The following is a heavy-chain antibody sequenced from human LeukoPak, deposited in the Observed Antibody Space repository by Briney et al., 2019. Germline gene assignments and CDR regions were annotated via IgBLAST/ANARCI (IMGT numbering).Heavy chain of an antibody. J-gene: IGHJ4*02. CDR2: ISGSGGST. Sequence: GGSLRLSCAASGFTFSSYAMSWVRQAPGEGLEWVSAISGSGGSTYYADSVKGRFTTSRDNSKNTLYLQMNSLRAEDTAVYYCAKDLDGELPLVGFDYWGQGSLVTVSS. CDR3: AKDLDGELPLVGFDY. CDR1: GFTFSSYA. V-gene: IGHV3-23*01. D-gene: IGHD2-15*01.